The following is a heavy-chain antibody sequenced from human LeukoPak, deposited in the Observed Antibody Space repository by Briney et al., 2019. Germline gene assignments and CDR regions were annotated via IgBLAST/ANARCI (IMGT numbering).Heavy chain of an antibody. CDR3: ARLRSRTSFGYMDV. CDR1: GYSISSGYY. J-gene: IGHJ6*03. V-gene: IGHV4-38-2*01. Sequence: SETLSLTCAVSGYSISSGYYWGWIRQPPGKGLEWIGSIYHSGSTYYNPSLKSRVTISVDTSKNQFSLKLSSVTAADTAVYYCARLRSRTSFGYMDVWGKGTTVTVSS. CDR2: IYHSGST. D-gene: IGHD2-2*01.